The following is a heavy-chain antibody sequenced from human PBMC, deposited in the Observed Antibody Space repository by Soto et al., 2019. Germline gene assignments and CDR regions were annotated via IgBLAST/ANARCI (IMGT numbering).Heavy chain of an antibody. D-gene: IGHD5-12*01. CDR3: ARQRDGYARDY. CDR2: IYYSGST. V-gene: IGHV4-39*01. Sequence: ETLSLTCTVSGGSISSSSYYWGWIRQPPGKGLEWIGSIYYSGSTYYNPSLKSRVTISVDTSKNQFSLKLSSVTAADTAVYYCARQRDGYARDYWGQGTLVTVSS. CDR1: GGSISSSSYY. J-gene: IGHJ4*02.